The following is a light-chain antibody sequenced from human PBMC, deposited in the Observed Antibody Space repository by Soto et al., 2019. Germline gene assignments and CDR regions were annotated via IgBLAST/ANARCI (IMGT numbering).Light chain of an antibody. CDR1: QSVRSS. CDR2: DAS. V-gene: IGKV3-11*01. Sequence: EIVMTQSPATLSVSPGERATLSCRASQSVRSSLAWYHQKPGQAPRLLIYDASTRATGIPARFSGSGSGTEFTLTISSLEPEDFAVYYCQQRSSWPLTFGGGTKVDIK. J-gene: IGKJ4*01. CDR3: QQRSSWPLT.